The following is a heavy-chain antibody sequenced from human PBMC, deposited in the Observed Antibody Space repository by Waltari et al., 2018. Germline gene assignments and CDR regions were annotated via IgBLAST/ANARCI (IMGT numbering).Heavy chain of an antibody. J-gene: IGHJ5*02. CDR1: GGSISRGDYY. CDR2: ITYTGTT. Sequence: QVQLQESGPGLVKPSQTLSLPCTVSGGSISRGDYYWSWIRQPPGKVMEWIGYITYTGTTHYSPSLRSRVIMSIDTSKTQFSLKLSSVTAADTALYFCARGITVAALDTWGQGTLVTVSS. CDR3: ARGITVAALDT. D-gene: IGHD2-15*01. V-gene: IGHV4-30-4*08.